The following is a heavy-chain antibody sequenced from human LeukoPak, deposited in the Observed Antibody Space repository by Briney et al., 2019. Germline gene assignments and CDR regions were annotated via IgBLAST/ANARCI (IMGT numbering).Heavy chain of an antibody. CDR2: IKQDGSEK. CDR3: AKDYEVPRITMIVVAMGYYFDY. D-gene: IGHD3-22*01. J-gene: IGHJ4*02. CDR1: GFTFSSYW. V-gene: IGHV3-7*03. Sequence: GGSLRLSCAASGFTFSSYWMSWVRQAPGKGLEWVANIKQDGSEKYYADSVKGRFTISRDNSKNTLYLQMNSLRAEDTAVYYCAKDYEVPRITMIVVAMGYYFDYWGQGTLVTVSS.